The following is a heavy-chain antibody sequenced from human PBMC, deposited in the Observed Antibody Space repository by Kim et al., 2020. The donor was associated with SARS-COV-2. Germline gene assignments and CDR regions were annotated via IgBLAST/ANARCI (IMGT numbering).Heavy chain of an antibody. CDR2: INSDGSST. Sequence: GGSLRLSCAASGFTFSSYWMHWVRQAPGKGLVWVSRINSDGSSTSYADSVKGRFTISRDNAKNTLYLQMNSLRAEDTAVYYCAREESGYDSYYYYYYGMDVWGQGATVTVSS. D-gene: IGHD5-12*01. CDR3: AREESGYDSYYYYYYGMDV. J-gene: IGHJ6*02. CDR1: GFTFSSYW. V-gene: IGHV3-74*01.